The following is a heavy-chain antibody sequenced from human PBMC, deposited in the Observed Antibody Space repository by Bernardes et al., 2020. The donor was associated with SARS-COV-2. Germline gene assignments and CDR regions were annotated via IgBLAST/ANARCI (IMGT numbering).Heavy chain of an antibody. CDR3: ARGPSVLTWFDP. CDR2: IYYSGST. D-gene: IGHD3-9*01. V-gene: IGHV4-59*01. J-gene: IGHJ5*02. Sequence: LSLTCTVSGGSISSYYWSWIRQSPGTRLEWLGYIYYSGSTNYNPSLKSRVTISVDTSKNQFSLKLNSVTAADTAVYFCARGPSVLTWFDPWGQGTLVTVSS. CDR1: GGSISSYY.